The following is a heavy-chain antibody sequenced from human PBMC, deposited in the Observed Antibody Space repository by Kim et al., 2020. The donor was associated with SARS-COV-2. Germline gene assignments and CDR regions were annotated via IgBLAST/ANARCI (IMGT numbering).Heavy chain of an antibody. J-gene: IGHJ4*02. D-gene: IGHD7-27*01. CDR2: IILIFGTA. Sequence: SVKVSCKASGGTFSSYAISWVRQAPGQGLEWMGGIILIFGTANYAQKFQGRVTITADESTSTAYMELSSLRSEETAGYYCARLGTGDQGHIDYWGQGTLGTVS. CDR3: ARLGTGDQGHIDY. V-gene: IGHV1-69*13. CDR1: GGTFSSYA.